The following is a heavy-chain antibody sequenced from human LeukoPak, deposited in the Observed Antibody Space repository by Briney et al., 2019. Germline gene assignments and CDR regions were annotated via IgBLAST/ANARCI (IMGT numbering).Heavy chain of an antibody. J-gene: IGHJ3*02. CDR3: ARGQWLFHAFDI. D-gene: IGHD6-19*01. Sequence: PSETLSLTCAVYGGSFSGYYWSWIRQPPGKGLEWIGEINHSGSTNYNPSLKSRVTISVDTSKNQFSLKLSSVTAADTAVYYCARGQWLFHAFDIWGQGTMVTVSS. CDR1: GGSFSGYY. CDR2: INHSGST. V-gene: IGHV4-34*01.